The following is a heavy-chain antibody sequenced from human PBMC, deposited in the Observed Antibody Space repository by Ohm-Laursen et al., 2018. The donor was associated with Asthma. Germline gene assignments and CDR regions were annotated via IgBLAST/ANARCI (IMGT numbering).Heavy chain of an antibody. CDR3: ARDTVVQGGGWFDP. CDR1: GYTFTSYA. J-gene: IGHJ5*02. Sequence: ASVKVSCKASGYTFTSYAIHWVRQAPGQRLEWMGWINTGNGITKYSQKFQGRVTITRDTSTSTAYMELRSLRSDDTAVYYCARDTVVQGGGWFDPWGQGTLVTVSS. D-gene: IGHD3-10*01. CDR2: INTGNGIT. V-gene: IGHV1-3*04.